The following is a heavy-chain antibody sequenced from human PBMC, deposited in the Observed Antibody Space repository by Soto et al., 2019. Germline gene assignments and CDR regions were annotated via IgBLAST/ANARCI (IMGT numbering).Heavy chain of an antibody. Sequence: PSKPLSLPCSVSGAAINNVNYYRSRIRQVPGKGLEWIGHIYVTGAVDYNASLMYRITVLKDTSERQFSLNLRLVTAADTAVYYCATPKHQNCSGGSCYKNWFDPWGQGTLVTGSS. J-gene: IGHJ5*02. V-gene: IGHV4-30-4*08. CDR3: ATPKHQNCSGGSCYKNWFDP. D-gene: IGHD2-15*01. CDR1: GAAINNVNYY. CDR2: IYVTGAV.